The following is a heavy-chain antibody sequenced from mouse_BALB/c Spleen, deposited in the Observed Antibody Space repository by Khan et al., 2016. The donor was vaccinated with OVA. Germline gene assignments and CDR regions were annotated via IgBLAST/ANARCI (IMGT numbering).Heavy chain of an antibody. D-gene: IGHD1-1*01. CDR2: INPSTGYT. CDR3: ARRGLRWDFDY. V-gene: IGHV1-7*01. CDR1: GYTFINYW. J-gene: IGHJ2*01. Sequence: VPLQQSGAELAKPGASVKMSCKASGYTFINYWILWIKQRPGQGLEWIGYINPSTGYTEYNQNFKDKATLTADKYSRKTYMRLSSLTTEDSKVYYSARRGLRWDFDYWGQGTTLTVSS.